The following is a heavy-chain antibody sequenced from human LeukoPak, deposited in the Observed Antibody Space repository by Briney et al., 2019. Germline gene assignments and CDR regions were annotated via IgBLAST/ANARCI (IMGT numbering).Heavy chain of an antibody. CDR2: IYSGDSDT. CDR3: ASGNDILTGYGY. V-gene: IGHV5-51*01. J-gene: IGHJ4*02. CDR1: GYSFPNYW. D-gene: IGHD3-9*01. Sequence: GESLKISCKAFGYSFPNYWIGWVRQIPGKRLEWIGIIYSGDSDTRYSPSFQGQVTISADKSISTAYLQCSSLKASDTAMYYCASGNDILTGYGYWGQGTLVTVSS.